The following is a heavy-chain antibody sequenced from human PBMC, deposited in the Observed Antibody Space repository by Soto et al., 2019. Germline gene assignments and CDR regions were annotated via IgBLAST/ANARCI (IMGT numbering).Heavy chain of an antibody. CDR3: ARGQNYYGSGSYYSNWFDP. Sequence: PSETLSLTCAVYGGSFSGYYWSWIRQPPGKGLEWIGEINHSGSTNYNPSLKSRVTISVDTSKNQFSLKLSSVTAADTAVYYCARGQNYYGSGSYYSNWFDPWGQGTLVTVSS. V-gene: IGHV4-34*01. CDR2: INHSGST. J-gene: IGHJ5*02. CDR1: GGSFSGYY. D-gene: IGHD3-10*01.